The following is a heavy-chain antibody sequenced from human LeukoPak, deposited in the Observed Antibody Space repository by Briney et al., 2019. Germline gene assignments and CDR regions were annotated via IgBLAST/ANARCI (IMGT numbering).Heavy chain of an antibody. Sequence: SETLSLTCAVSGYSISSGYYWGWIRQPPGKGLEWIGSIYHSGSTYYNPSLKSRVTISVDTSKNQFSLKLSSVTAADTAVYYCARRVVVIASRDAFDIWGPGTMVTVSS. J-gene: IGHJ3*02. CDR1: GYSISSGYY. CDR2: IYHSGST. V-gene: IGHV4-38-2*01. CDR3: ARRVVVIASRDAFDI. D-gene: IGHD2-21*01.